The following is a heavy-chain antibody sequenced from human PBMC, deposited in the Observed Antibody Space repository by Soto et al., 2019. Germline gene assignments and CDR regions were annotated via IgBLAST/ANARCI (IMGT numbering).Heavy chain of an antibody. CDR2: ISGSGGST. CDR1: GFTFSSYA. D-gene: IGHD6-19*01. V-gene: IGHV3-23*01. Sequence: GGSLRLSCAASGFTFSSYAMSWVRQAPGKGLEWVSAISGSGGSTYYADSVKGRFTISRDNSKNTLYLQMNSLRAEDTAVYYCAKFPSVMYSSGWSNWFDPWGQGTLVTVSS. CDR3: AKFPSVMYSSGWSNWFDP. J-gene: IGHJ5*02.